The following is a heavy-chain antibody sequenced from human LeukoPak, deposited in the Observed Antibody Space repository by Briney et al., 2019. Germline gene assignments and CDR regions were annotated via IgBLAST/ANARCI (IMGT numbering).Heavy chain of an antibody. V-gene: IGHV3-30-3*01. D-gene: IGHD3-10*01. CDR3: AKVSSPLGYYGSGSYLYY. J-gene: IGHJ4*02. CDR2: ISYDGSNK. CDR1: GFTFSSYA. Sequence: PGGSLRLSCAASGFTFSSYAMHWVRQAPGKGLEWVAVISYDGSNKYYADSVKGRFTISRDNSKNTLYLQMNSPRAEDTAVYYCAKVSSPLGYYGSGSYLYYWGQGTLVTVSS.